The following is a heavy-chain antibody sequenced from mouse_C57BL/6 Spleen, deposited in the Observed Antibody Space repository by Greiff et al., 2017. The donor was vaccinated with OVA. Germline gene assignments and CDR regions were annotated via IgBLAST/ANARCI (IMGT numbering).Heavy chain of an antibody. CDR3: ARVYYYAMDY. J-gene: IGHJ4*01. CDR1: GYAFTNYL. CDR2: INPGSGGT. V-gene: IGHV1-54*01. Sequence: QVQLQQSGAELVRPGTSVKVSCKASGYAFTNYLIEWVKQRPGQGLEWIGVINPGSGGTNYNEKFKGKATLTADKSSSTAYMQLSSLTSEDSAVYFCARVYYYAMDYWGQGTSVTVSS.